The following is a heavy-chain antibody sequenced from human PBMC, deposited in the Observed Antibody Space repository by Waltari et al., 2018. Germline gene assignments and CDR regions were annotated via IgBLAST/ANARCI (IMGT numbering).Heavy chain of an antibody. Sequence: EVQLVESGGGSVQHGGSLRLSCAASGFTFSIYSMIWVRQAPGKGLEWVSYINTRSTTIYYADSVKGRLTTSRDNAKNSLYLQMNSLRAEDTAVYYCARWNIGADYWGQGTLVTVSS. CDR2: INTRSTTI. V-gene: IGHV3-48*04. CDR1: GFTFSIYS. CDR3: ARWNIGADY. D-gene: IGHD2-15*01. J-gene: IGHJ4*02.